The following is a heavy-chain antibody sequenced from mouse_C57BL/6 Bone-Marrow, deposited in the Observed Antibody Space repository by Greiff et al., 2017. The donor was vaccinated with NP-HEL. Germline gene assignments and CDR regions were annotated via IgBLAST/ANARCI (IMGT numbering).Heavy chain of an antibody. Sequence: QVQLQQSGTELVKPGASVKLSCKASGYTFTSYWMHWVKQRPGQGLEWIGNINPSNGGTNYNEKFKSKATLTVDKSSSTAYMQLSSLTSADSADYDCARGITTVVATSYFDYWGQGTTLTVSS. CDR3: ARGITTVVATSYFDY. J-gene: IGHJ2*01. D-gene: IGHD1-1*01. CDR1: GYTFTSYW. CDR2: INPSNGGT. V-gene: IGHV1-53*01.